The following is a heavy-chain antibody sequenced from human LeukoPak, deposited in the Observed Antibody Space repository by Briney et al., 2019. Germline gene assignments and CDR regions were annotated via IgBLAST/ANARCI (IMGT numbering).Heavy chain of an antibody. V-gene: IGHV3-23*01. CDR2: ISGSGGST. CDR1: GFTFSSYA. Sequence: PGGSLRLSCAASGFTFSSYAMSWVRQAPGKGLEWVSAISGSGGSTYYADSVKGRFTISRDNSKNTLYLQMNSLRAEDTAVYYCAKDTKFYDSSGEDYWGQGTLVTVSS. CDR3: AKDTKFYDSSGEDY. D-gene: IGHD3-22*01. J-gene: IGHJ4*02.